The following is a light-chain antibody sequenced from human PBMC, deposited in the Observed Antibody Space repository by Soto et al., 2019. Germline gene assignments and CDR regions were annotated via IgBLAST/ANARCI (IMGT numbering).Light chain of an antibody. V-gene: IGLV2-14*01. CDR3: SSYTSRSSSTYV. Sequence: QSALTQPASVSESPGQSITISCTRTSSDVGGYNYVSWYQQHPGKAPKLMIYDVSNRPSGVSNRFSGSKSGNTASLTISGLQAEDEADYYCSSYTSRSSSTYVFGTGTKVTV. CDR2: DVS. CDR1: SSDVGGYNY. J-gene: IGLJ1*01.